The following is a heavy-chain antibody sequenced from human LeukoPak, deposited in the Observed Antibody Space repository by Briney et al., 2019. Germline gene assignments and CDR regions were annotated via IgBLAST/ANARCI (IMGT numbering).Heavy chain of an antibody. Sequence: ASVKVSCKASGYTFTSYGISWVRQAPGQGLEWMGWMNPNSGNTGYAQKFQGRVTMTRNTSISTAYMELSSLRSEDTAVYYCARGRPPHTSGTYGHLDYWGQGTLVTVSS. J-gene: IGHJ4*02. V-gene: IGHV1-8*02. CDR3: ARGRPPHTSGTYGHLDY. CDR2: MNPNSGNT. CDR1: GYTFTSYG. D-gene: IGHD3-10*01.